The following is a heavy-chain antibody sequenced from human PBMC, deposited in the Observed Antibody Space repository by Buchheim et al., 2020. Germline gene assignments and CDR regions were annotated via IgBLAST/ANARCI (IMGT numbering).Heavy chain of an antibody. CDR3: ANGGRNYDVFSGADYYYYYGMDV. Sequence: EVQLLESGGGLVQPGGSLRLSCAASGFTFSSYAMSWVRQAPGKGLEWVSAISGSGGSTYYADSVKGRFTIPRDNSKNTLYLQMKSLRAEDTAVYYCANGGRNYDVFSGADYYYYYGMDVWGQGTT. V-gene: IGHV3-23*01. D-gene: IGHD1-7*01. CDR2: ISGSGGST. J-gene: IGHJ6*02. CDR1: GFTFSSYA.